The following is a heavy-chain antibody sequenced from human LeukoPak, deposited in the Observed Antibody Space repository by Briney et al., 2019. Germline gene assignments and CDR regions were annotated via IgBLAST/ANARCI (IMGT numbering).Heavy chain of an antibody. D-gene: IGHD6-13*01. CDR3: AKTHNAPWGTLYSSSYEGLAFDI. V-gene: IGHV3-23*01. J-gene: IGHJ3*02. CDR2: ISGSGGST. CDR1: GFTFSSYA. Sequence: PGGSLRLSCAASGFTFSSYAMSWVRQAPGKGLEWVSAISGSGGSTYYADSVKGRFTISRDNSKNTLYLQMNSLRAEDTAVYYCAKTHNAPWGTLYSSSYEGLAFDIWGQGTMVTVSS.